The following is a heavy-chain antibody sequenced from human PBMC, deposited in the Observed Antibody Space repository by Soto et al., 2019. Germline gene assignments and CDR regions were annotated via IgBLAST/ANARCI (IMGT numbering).Heavy chain of an antibody. CDR1: GGTFSSYT. CDR3: ARGYGGNYYYYYMDV. J-gene: IGHJ6*03. Sequence: ASVKVSCKASGGTFSSYTISWVRQAPGQGLEWMGRIIPILGIANYAQKFQGRVTITAGKSTSTAYMELSSLRYEDTAGYYCARGYGGNYYYYYMDVWGKGTTVTVSS. D-gene: IGHD5-12*01. CDR2: IIPILGIA. V-gene: IGHV1-69*02.